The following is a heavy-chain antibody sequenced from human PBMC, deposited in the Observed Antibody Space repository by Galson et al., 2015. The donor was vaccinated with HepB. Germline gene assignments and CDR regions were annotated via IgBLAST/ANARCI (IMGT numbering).Heavy chain of an antibody. V-gene: IGHV3-30-3*01. Sequence: SLRLSCAASGFTSSSYAMHWVRQAPGKGLEWVAVISYDGSNKYYADSVKGRFTISRDNSKNTLYLQMNSLRAEDTAVYYCARVGYDSSGYYSVVNFDYWGQGTLVTVSS. CDR1: GFTSSSYA. CDR3: ARVGYDSSGYYSVVNFDY. CDR2: ISYDGSNK. J-gene: IGHJ4*02. D-gene: IGHD3-22*01.